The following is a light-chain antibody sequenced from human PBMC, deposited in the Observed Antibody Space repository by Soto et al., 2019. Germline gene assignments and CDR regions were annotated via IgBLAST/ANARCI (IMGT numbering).Light chain of an antibody. V-gene: IGLV2-14*01. CDR2: EVN. Sequence: QSALTQPASVSGSPGQSITISCTGTSSDVGGYKFVSWYQQHPGKAPKLMIYEVNNRPSGVSNRFSGSKSGNTASLTISGLQAEDAADYYCSSYTTSSTLEVFGTGTKLTVL. J-gene: IGLJ1*01. CDR3: SSYTTSSTLEV. CDR1: SSDVGGYKF.